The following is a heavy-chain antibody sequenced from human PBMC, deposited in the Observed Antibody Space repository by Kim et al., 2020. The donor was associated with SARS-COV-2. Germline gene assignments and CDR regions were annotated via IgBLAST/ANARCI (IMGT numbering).Heavy chain of an antibody. CDR3: ARAQVYYDSANYPRDDSFDI. CDR2: IYYSGST. D-gene: IGHD3-22*01. Sequence: SETLSLTCIVSGDSISSYYWSWIRQPPGKGPEWIGYIYYSGSTKYNPSLKSRVSISVDTSKNQFSLKLSSVTAADTAVYYCARAQVYYDSANYPRDDSFDIWGQGTMVTVSS. V-gene: IGHV4-59*13. J-gene: IGHJ3*02. CDR1: GDSISSYY.